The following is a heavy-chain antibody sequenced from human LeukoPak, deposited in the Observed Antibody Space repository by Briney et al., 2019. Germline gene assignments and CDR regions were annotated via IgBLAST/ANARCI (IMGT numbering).Heavy chain of an antibody. Sequence: GGSLRLSCAASGFTFSSYSMNWVRQAPGKGLEWVSSISSSSSYIYYADSVKGRFTISRDNAKNSLYLQMNSLRAEDTAVYYCARGTTMVRGVLTNWGQGTLVTVSS. CDR3: ARGTTMVRGVLTN. V-gene: IGHV3-21*01. J-gene: IGHJ4*02. CDR1: GFTFSSYS. CDR2: ISSSSSYI. D-gene: IGHD3-10*01.